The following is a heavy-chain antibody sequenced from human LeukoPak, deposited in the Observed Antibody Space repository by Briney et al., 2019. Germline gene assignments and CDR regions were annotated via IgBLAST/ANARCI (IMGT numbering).Heavy chain of an antibody. CDR3: ARSRRDGYNYLYFDY. Sequence: GESLKISCKGSGYSLTSYWIGWVRQMPGKGLEWMGIIYPGDSDTRYSPSFQGQVTISADKSISTAYLQWSSLKASDTAMYYCARSRRDGYNYLYFDYWGQGTLVTVSS. J-gene: IGHJ4*02. CDR1: GYSLTSYW. D-gene: IGHD5-24*01. CDR2: IYPGDSDT. V-gene: IGHV5-51*01.